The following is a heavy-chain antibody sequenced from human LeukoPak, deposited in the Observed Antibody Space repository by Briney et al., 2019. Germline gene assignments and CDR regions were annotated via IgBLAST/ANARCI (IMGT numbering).Heavy chain of an antibody. CDR1: GFTLSRYS. D-gene: IGHD6-13*01. CDR2: ISGSSSTI. V-gene: IGHV3-48*02. Sequence: GGSLRLSCAASGFTLSRYSMNWVRQAPGKGPEWVSYISGSSSTIYYADSVKGRFTISRDNAKNSLYLQMNSLRDEDTAVYYCARGAGRGGYYFDYWGQGTLVSVSS. CDR3: ARGAGRGGYYFDY. J-gene: IGHJ4*02.